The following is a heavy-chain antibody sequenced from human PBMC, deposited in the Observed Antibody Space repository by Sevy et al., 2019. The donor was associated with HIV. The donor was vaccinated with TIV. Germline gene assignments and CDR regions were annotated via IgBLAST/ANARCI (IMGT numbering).Heavy chain of an antibody. V-gene: IGHV4-31*03. Sequence: SETLSLTCTVSGGSISSGGYYWSWIRQHPGKGLEWIGYIFYSGSTYYNPSLKSRVTILGDTSKNQFSLKRSSVTAADTAVYYCARAGRLFNWFDPWGQGTLVTVSS. D-gene: IGHD2-21*01. CDR1: GGSISSGGYY. CDR2: IFYSGST. CDR3: ARAGRLFNWFDP. J-gene: IGHJ5*02.